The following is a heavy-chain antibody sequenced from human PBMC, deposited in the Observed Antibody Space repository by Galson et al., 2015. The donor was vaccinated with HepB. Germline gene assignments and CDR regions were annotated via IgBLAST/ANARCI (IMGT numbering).Heavy chain of an antibody. CDR3: AKDMGRSRYYFDY. CDR1: GFTFDDYA. CDR2: ISWNSGSI. Sequence: SLRLSCAASGFTFDDYAMHWVRQAPGKGLEWVSGISWNSGSIGYADSVKGRFTISRDNAKNSLYLQMNSLRAEDTALYYCAKDMGRSRYYFDYWGQGTLVTVSS. D-gene: IGHD3-10*01. J-gene: IGHJ4*02. V-gene: IGHV3-9*01.